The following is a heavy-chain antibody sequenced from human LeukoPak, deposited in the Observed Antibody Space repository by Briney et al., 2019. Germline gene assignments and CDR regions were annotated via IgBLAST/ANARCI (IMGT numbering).Heavy chain of an antibody. CDR2: IYPRDSDP. Sequence: GESLKISRKASGYIFTNYWIGWVRQMPGKGLEWMGIIYPRDSDPRYSPSFQGQVTVSADKSISTAYLQWNTLEASDTAMYYCARRQYSGYDFDFWGQGTLVTVSS. D-gene: IGHD5-12*01. CDR1: GYIFTNYW. J-gene: IGHJ4*02. CDR3: ARRQYSGYDFDF. V-gene: IGHV5-51*01.